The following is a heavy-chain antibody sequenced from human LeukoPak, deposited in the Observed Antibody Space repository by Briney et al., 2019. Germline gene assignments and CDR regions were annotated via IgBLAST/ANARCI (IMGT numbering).Heavy chain of an antibody. D-gene: IGHD3-22*01. Sequence: PSETLSLTCTVSGGSISSYYWSWLRQPPGKGLEWIGYIYYSGSTNYNPSLKSRVTISVDTSKNQFSLKLSSVTAADTAVYYCARSYYYYDSSGYYRHYYYYYGMDVWGQGTTVTVSS. J-gene: IGHJ6*02. CDR1: GGSISSYY. CDR3: ARSYYYYDSSGYYRHYYYYYGMDV. V-gene: IGHV4-59*01. CDR2: IYYSGST.